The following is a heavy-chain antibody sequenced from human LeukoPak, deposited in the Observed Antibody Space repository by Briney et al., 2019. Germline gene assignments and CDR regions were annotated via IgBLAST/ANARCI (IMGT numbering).Heavy chain of an antibody. CDR3: AREYNFWSGYHSYNWFDP. CDR1: GFIFNSYE. V-gene: IGHV3-48*03. Sequence: GGSLRLSCAASGFIFNSYEMNWVRQAPGKGLEWVSYISSSGSPIYYADSVKGRFTISRDNAKNSLYLQMNSLRADDTAVYYCAREYNFWSGYHSYNWFDPWGQGTLDTVSS. CDR2: ISSSGSPI. D-gene: IGHD3-3*01. J-gene: IGHJ5*02.